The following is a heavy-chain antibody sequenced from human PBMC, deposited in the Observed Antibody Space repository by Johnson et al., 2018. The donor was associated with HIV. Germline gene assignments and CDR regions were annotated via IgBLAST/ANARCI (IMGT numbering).Heavy chain of an antibody. CDR2: MSCDGSDK. J-gene: IGHJ3*01. CDR1: GFTFSRYV. V-gene: IGHV3-30*04. CDR3: ARGFCTSSSHCDAFDL. D-gene: IGHD2-2*01. Sequence: QVQLVESGGGVVQPGRSLRLTCAVSGFTFSRYVMHWVRQAPGKGLEWVAVMSCDGSDKYYADSVKGRFSISRDNSKNTLYVQMNSLTTEDTAVYFCARGFCTSSSHCDAFDLWGQGTMVTVSS.